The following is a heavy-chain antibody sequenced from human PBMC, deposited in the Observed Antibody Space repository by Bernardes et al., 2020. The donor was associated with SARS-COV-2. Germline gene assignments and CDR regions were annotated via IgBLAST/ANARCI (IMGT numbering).Heavy chain of an antibody. CDR1: GYTFTGYY. CDR3: ARSPLYYDFWSGYLSYYYYGMDV. Sequence: ASVKVSCKASGYTFTGYYMHWLRQAPGQGLEWMGWINPNSGGTNYAQKFQGWVTMTRDTSISTAYMELSRLRSDETAVYYCARSPLYYDFWSGYLSYYYYGMDVWGQGTTVTVSS. CDR2: INPNSGGT. J-gene: IGHJ6*02. D-gene: IGHD3-3*01. V-gene: IGHV1-2*04.